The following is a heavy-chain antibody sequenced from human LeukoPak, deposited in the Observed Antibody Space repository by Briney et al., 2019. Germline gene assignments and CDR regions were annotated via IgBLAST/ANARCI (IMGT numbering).Heavy chain of an antibody. Sequence: SETLSLTCTVSGGSINSYYWSWIRQPPGKGLEWFGYIYYSGSTNCNPSLKSRVTISVDTYKNQFSLKLSSVTAADTAVYYCARARYHTEMTYFRTVYYFDYWGQGTLVTVSS. D-gene: IGHD3/OR15-3a*01. V-gene: IGHV4-59*01. CDR3: ARARYHTEMTYFRTVYYFDY. J-gene: IGHJ4*02. CDR2: IYYSGST. CDR1: GGSINSYY.